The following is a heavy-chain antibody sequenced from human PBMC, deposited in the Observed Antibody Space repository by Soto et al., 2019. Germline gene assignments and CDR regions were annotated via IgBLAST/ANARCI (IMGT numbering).Heavy chain of an antibody. CDR3: ASSLTGYSRFNS. Sequence: ASVKVSCKASGYTFTSYGISWVRQAPGQGLEWMGWISAYNGITNYAQKLQGRVTISVDTSKNQFSLKLSSVTAADTAVYYCASSLTGYSRFNSWGQGTLVTVSS. V-gene: IGHV1-18*01. D-gene: IGHD3-9*01. CDR2: ISAYNGIT. CDR1: GYTFTSYG. J-gene: IGHJ4*02.